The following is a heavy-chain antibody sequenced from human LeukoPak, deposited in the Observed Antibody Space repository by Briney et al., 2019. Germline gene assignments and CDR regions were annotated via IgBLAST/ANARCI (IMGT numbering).Heavy chain of an antibody. CDR1: GGSFSGYY. D-gene: IGHD3-3*01. CDR3: AGTRIFINGFDY. J-gene: IGHJ4*02. Sequence: PSETLSLTCAVYGGSFSGYYWSWIRQPPGKGLEWIGEINHSGSTNYNPSLKSRVTISVDTSKNQFSLKLSSVTAADTAVYYCAGTRIFINGFDYWGQGSLVTVSS. CDR2: INHSGST. V-gene: IGHV4-34*01.